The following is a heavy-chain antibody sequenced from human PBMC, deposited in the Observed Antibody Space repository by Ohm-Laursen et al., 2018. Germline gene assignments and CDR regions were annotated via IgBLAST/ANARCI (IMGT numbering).Heavy chain of an antibody. D-gene: IGHD5-18*01. CDR1: GYTFTSYD. CDR2: MNPNSGNT. J-gene: IGHJ4*02. CDR3: ASVDAARYFDY. V-gene: IGHV1-8*01. Sequence: SVKVSCKASGYTFTSYDINWVRQATGQGLEWMGWMNPNSGNTGNAQKFQGRVTMTRNTSISTAYMELSSLRSEDTAVYYCASVDAARYFDYWGQGTLVTVSS.